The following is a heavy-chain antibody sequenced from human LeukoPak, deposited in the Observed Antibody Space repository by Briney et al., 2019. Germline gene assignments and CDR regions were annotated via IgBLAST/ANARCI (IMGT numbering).Heavy chain of an antibody. CDR2: ISYDGSNK. Sequence: GGSLRLSCAASGFTFSSYAMHWVRQAPGKGLEWVAVISYDGSNKYYADSVKGRFTISRDNAKNSLYLQMNSLRAEDTALYYCARDFPSYGMDVWGQGTTVTVSS. J-gene: IGHJ6*02. CDR3: ARDFPSYGMDV. V-gene: IGHV3-30-3*01. CDR1: GFTFSSYA.